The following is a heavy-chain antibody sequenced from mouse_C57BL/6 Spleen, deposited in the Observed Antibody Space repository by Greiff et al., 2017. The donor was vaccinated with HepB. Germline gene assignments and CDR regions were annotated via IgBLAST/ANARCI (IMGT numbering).Heavy chain of an antibody. J-gene: IGHJ1*03. V-gene: IGHV5-4*01. CDR3: ASCPQFGSSYGYFDV. Sequence: EVQLVESGGGLVKPGGSLKLSCAASGFTFSSYAMSWVRQTPEKRLEWVATISDGGSYTYYPDNVKGRFTISRDNAKNNLYLQMSHLKSEDTAMYYCASCPQFGSSYGYFDVWGTGTTVTVSS. CDR1: GFTFSSYA. D-gene: IGHD1-1*01. CDR2: ISDGGSYT.